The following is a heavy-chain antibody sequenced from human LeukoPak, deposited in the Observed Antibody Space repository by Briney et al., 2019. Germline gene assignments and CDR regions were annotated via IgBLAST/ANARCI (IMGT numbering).Heavy chain of an antibody. CDR2: IFYTGTT. J-gene: IGHJ2*01. CDR3: ARGSPLDWYFDL. V-gene: IGHV4-59*01. Sequence: SETLSLTCTVSGGSISNYYWSWLRQPPGRGLEWIGYIFYTGTTNYNPSLKSRVAISVDTSKNQFSLNLSSVTAADTAVYYCARGSPLDWYFDLWGRGTLVSVSS. CDR1: GGSISNYY.